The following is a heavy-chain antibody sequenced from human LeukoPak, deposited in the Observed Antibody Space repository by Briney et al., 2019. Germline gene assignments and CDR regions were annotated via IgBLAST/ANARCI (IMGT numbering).Heavy chain of an antibody. CDR2: IWYDGSNK. CDR1: GFTFSNYG. J-gene: IGHJ3*02. CDR3: ARDPYYDSSGLFNAFDI. V-gene: IGHV3-33*01. D-gene: IGHD3-22*01. Sequence: PGGSLRLSCAASGFTFSNYGMHWVRQAPGKGLEWVAVIWYDGSNKYYADSVKGRFTISRDNSKNTLYLQMNSLRAEDTAVYYCARDPYYDSSGLFNAFDIWGQGTMVTVSS.